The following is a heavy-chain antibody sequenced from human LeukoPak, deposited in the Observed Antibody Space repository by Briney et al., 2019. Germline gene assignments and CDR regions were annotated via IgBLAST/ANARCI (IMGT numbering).Heavy chain of an antibody. J-gene: IGHJ4*02. CDR2: ISSSSSYI. Sequence: GGSLRLSCAASGFTFSSYSMNWVRQAPGKGLEWVSSISSSSSYIYYADSATGGFTISRDNAKNSLSLRSNSLRAEDTAVYYCAREPAAEVGAFDYWGQGTLVTVSS. V-gene: IGHV3-21*01. CDR1: GFTFSSYS. D-gene: IGHD6-13*01. CDR3: AREPAAEVGAFDY.